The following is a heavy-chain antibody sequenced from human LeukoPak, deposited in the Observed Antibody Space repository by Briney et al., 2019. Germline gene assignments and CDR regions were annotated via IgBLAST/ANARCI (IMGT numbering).Heavy chain of an antibody. J-gene: IGHJ5*02. V-gene: IGHV5-51*01. CDR1: GSTFTSYW. Sequence: GEPLHISCQGSGSTFTSYWIGWARQLPGKGREWMGIIYPGDSDTRYSPSFQGQVSISADKSISTAYLQWSSLKASDTAMYYCARHQDYGSGSYGFDRWGQGTLVTVSS. D-gene: IGHD3-10*01. CDR3: ARHQDYGSGSYGFDR. CDR2: IYPGDSDT.